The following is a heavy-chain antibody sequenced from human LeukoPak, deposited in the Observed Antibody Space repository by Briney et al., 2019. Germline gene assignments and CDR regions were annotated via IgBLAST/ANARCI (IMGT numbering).Heavy chain of an antibody. V-gene: IGHV4-39*01. J-gene: IGHJ4*02. CDR3: ARLPRKTYYFDY. CDR2: IYYSGST. Sequence: PSETLSLTCTVSGGSISSSSYYWGWIRQPPGKGLEWIGSIYYSGSTYYNPSLKSRVTISVDTSKNQFSLKLSSVTAADTAVYYCARLPRKTYYFDYWGQGTLVTVSS. CDR1: GGSISSSSYY.